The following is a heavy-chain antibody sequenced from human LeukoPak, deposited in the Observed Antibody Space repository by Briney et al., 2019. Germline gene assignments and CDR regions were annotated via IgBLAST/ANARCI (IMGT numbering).Heavy chain of an antibody. V-gene: IGHV3-11*04. Sequence: GGSLRLSCEASGFTFSDHYMSWIRQVPGKGLEWLLYIGPSGSAIYYADSVKGRFTISRDNSKNTLYLQMNSLRAEDTAVYYCAKDRAAAGTGVMDRYFDYWGQGTLVTVSS. J-gene: IGHJ4*02. D-gene: IGHD6-13*01. CDR2: IGPSGSAI. CDR1: GFTFSDHY. CDR3: AKDRAAAGTGVMDRYFDY.